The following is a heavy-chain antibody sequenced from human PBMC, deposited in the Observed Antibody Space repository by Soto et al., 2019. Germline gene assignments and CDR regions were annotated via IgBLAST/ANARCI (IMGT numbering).Heavy chain of an antibody. CDR3: AREYDDNIWGTQRRTDVYYFDY. Sequence: ASVKVSCKASGYTFTTYGISWVRLAPGQGLEWMGWISPYHGSTNYAQNFQGRVTLTTDTSTSTAYMELRGLRSDDTAVYFCAREYDDNIWGTQRRTDVYYFDYWGQGTLVTVYS. CDR2: ISPYHGST. D-gene: IGHD3-16*01. J-gene: IGHJ4*02. V-gene: IGHV1-18*01. CDR1: GYTFTTYG.